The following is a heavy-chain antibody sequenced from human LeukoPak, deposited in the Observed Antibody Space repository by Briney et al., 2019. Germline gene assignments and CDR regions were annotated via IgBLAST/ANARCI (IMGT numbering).Heavy chain of an antibody. Sequence: NSSQTLSLTCTVSGGSISSGGYYWSWIRQHPGKGLEWIGYIYYSGSTYYNPSLKSRVTISVDTSKNQFSLKLSSVTAADTAVYYCAGLDTAMGKSDYWGQGTLVTVSS. J-gene: IGHJ4*02. V-gene: IGHV4-31*03. CDR1: GGSISSGGYY. D-gene: IGHD5-18*01. CDR2: IYYSGST. CDR3: AGLDTAMGKSDY.